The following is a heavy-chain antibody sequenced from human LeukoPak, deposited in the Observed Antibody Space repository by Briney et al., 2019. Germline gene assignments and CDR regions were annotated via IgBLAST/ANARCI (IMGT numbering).Heavy chain of an antibody. J-gene: IGHJ6*02. V-gene: IGHV4-39*01. CDR2: IYYSGST. CDR3: ARHEGEFQGAYYGMDV. D-gene: IGHD2-21*01. Sequence: SETLSLTCTVSGGSISSSSYYWGWIRQPPGKGLEWIGSIYYSGSTYYNPSLKSRVTISVDTSKNQFSLKLSSVTAADTAVYYCARHEGEFQGAYYGMDVWGQGTTVTVSS. CDR1: GGSISSSSYY.